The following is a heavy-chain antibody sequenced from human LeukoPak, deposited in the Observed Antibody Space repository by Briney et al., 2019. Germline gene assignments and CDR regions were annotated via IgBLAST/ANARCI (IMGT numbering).Heavy chain of an antibody. J-gene: IGHJ4*02. Sequence: PSETLSLTCTVSGGSISSYYWSWIRQPPGKGLEWIGYIYYSGSTNYNPSLKSRVTISIDTSKNQFSLKLSSMTAADTAVYYCARHGGYYDSSGYYYYFDYWGQGTLVTVSS. V-gene: IGHV4-59*08. D-gene: IGHD3-22*01. CDR3: ARHGGYYDSSGYYYYFDY. CDR2: IYYSGST. CDR1: GGSISSYY.